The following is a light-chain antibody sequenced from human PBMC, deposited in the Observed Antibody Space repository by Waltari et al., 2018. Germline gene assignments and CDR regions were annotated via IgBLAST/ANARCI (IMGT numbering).Light chain of an antibody. CDR3: CTFAGRGIYV. V-gene: IGLV2-23*02. Sequence: QFALTQPASVSGSPGQPITISCNAPTSDVDILHLVSWYQRQHGSNPKLLIYEINKRPSGISNRFSVSKSGKTASLTISGLQAEDEADYFCCTFAGRGIYVCGPGTQVTVL. CDR2: EIN. CDR1: TSDVDILHL. J-gene: IGLJ1*01.